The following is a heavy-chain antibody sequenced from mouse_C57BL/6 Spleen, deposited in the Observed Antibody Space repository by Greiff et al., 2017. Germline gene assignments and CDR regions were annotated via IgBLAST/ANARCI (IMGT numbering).Heavy chain of an antibody. J-gene: IGHJ3*01. CDR2: IWTGGGT. CDR3: ARIPYGNYLAWFAY. Sequence: QVQLQQSGPGLVAPSQSLSITCTVSGFSLTSYAISWVRQPPGKGLEWLGVIWTGGGTNYNSALKSRLSISKDNSKSQVFLKMNSLQTDDTARYYCARIPYGNYLAWFAYWGQGTLVTVSA. D-gene: IGHD2-1*01. CDR1: GFSLTSYA. V-gene: IGHV2-9-1*01.